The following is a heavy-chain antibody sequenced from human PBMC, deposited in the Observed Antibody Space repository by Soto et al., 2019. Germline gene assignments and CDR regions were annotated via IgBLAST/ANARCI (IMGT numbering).Heavy chain of an antibody. D-gene: IGHD6-6*01. J-gene: IGHJ3*02. CDR1: GFTFSSYG. Sequence: QVQLVESGGGVVQPGRSLRLSCAASGFTFSSYGMHWVRQAPGKGLEWVAVISYDGSNKYYADSVKGRFTISRDNSKNTLYLQMNSLRAEDTAVYYCAKGYSSSSFRSRLTLQNAFDIWGQGTMVTVSS. CDR3: AKGYSSSSFRSRLTLQNAFDI. CDR2: ISYDGSNK. V-gene: IGHV3-30*18.